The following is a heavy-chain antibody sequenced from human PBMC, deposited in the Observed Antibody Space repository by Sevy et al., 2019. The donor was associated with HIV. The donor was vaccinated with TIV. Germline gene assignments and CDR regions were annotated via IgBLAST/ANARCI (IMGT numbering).Heavy chain of an antibody. CDR1: GGSISSGSYY. CDR3: ARYGSGTYYFDY. CDR2: IYTSGST. D-gene: IGHD3-10*01. J-gene: IGHJ4*02. Sequence: SESLSLTCTVSGGSISSGSYYWSWIRQPAGKGLEWVGRIYTSGSTNYNPSLKSRVTVSVDTSKNQFSLKLSSVTAADTAVYYCARYGSGTYYFDYWGQGTLVTVSS. V-gene: IGHV4-61*02.